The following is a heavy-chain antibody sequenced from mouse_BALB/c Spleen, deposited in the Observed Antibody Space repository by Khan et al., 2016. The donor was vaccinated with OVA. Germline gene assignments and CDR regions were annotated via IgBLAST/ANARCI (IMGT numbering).Heavy chain of an antibody. CDR2: IYPYNDDT. D-gene: IGHD2-14*01. J-gene: IGHJ2*01. V-gene: IGHV1S136*01. Sequence: VQLQQSGPELVKPGASVKMSCKASGYTFTSYVMHWVRQKPGQGLEWIGYIYPYNDDTKYNEKIKGKATLTSDKSSSTAYMELRSLTYEDTAVYYCARNCRYDVYFDYWGQGTTRTVSS. CDR3: ARNCRYDVYFDY. CDR1: GYTFTSYV.